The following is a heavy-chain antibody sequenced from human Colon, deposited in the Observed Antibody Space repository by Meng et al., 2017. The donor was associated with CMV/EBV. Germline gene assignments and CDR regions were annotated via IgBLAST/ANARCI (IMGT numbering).Heavy chain of an antibody. Sequence: SCKASGFTFSTLQWVRQARGQRPEWIGWVVLVSGNTHFAQEFQGRVTISWDMSTSTSYMDFSTVRSDDTAVYYCVGGEGPNKYFTFWGQGTLVTVSS. V-gene: IGHV1-58*01. D-gene: IGHD2-21*01. CDR1: GFTFST. CDR3: VGGEGPNKYFTF. CDR2: VVLVSGNT. J-gene: IGHJ4*02.